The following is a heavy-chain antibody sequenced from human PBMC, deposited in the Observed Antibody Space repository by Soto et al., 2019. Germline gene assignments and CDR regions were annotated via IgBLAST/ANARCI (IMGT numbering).Heavy chain of an antibody. V-gene: IGHV4-39*01. CDR3: VCVFSGGYGYGFYYYGMDV. Sequence: SKTLSLTCTVHGGSLSSSRYYWGWIRQPPGKGLEWIGSIFYSGSTYYNPSLKSRVTISVDTSKNQFSLKLSSVTAADTAMYYCVCVFSGGYGYGFYYYGMDVWGQGTTVT. CDR1: GGSLSSSRYY. CDR2: IFYSGST. D-gene: IGHD5-18*01. J-gene: IGHJ6*02.